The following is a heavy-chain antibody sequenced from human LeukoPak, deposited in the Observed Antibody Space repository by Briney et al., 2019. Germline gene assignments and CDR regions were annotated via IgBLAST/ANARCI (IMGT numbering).Heavy chain of an antibody. D-gene: IGHD6-19*01. CDR1: GFIFSSYG. CDR3: ARGDSSGWHQFDY. Sequence: GGSLRLSCVASGFIFSSYGMHWVRQAPGKGLEWVAVIWYDGSNKYYADSVKGRSTISRDNSKNTLYLQMNSLRAEDTAVYYCARGDSSGWHQFDYWGQGTLVTVSS. CDR2: IWYDGSNK. J-gene: IGHJ4*02. V-gene: IGHV3-33*01.